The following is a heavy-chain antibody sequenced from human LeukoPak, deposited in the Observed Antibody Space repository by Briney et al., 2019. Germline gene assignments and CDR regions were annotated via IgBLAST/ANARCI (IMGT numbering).Heavy chain of an antibody. CDR3: AREGGVGPTAPPDYYSYQMDV. D-gene: IGHD1-26*01. CDR1: GYTFISYG. CDR2: ISPYTTKT. J-gene: IGHJ6*03. Sequence: ASVKVSCKASGYTFISYGITWVRQAPGQGLEWMGWISPYTTKTNYAQSLQGRVSMTTDTSTSTAYMELRSLRSDDTAVYYCAREGGVGPTAPPDYYSYQMDVWGKGTTVTVSS. V-gene: IGHV1-18*01.